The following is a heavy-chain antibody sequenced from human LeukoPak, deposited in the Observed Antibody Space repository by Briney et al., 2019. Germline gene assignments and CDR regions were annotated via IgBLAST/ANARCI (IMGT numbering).Heavy chain of an antibody. V-gene: IGHV3-23*01. Sequence: GGSLRLSCAASGFTFSSYAMTWLRQAPGKGLEWVSAISGSGVSTYYADSVKGRFTISRDNSKNTLYLQMSSLRAEDTAVYYCAKDYRYCTSTSCYGDDAFDIWGQGTMVTVSS. CDR2: ISGSGVST. J-gene: IGHJ3*02. D-gene: IGHD2-2*01. CDR1: GFTFSSYA. CDR3: AKDYRYCTSTSCYGDDAFDI.